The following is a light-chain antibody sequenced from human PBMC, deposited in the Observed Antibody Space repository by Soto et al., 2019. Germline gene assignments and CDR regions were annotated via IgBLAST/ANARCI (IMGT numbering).Light chain of an antibody. CDR1: RSNNERNY. J-gene: IGLJ3*02. Sequence: QSVLTQPPSASGTPGQRVTISCSGSRSNNERNYVYWYQQLPGSAPKLLIYRNDQRPSGVPDRFSGSKSGTSASLAISGLRSEDEADYYCAAWDDSLSALVFGGGTKLTVL. CDR3: AAWDDSLSALV. V-gene: IGLV1-47*01. CDR2: RND.